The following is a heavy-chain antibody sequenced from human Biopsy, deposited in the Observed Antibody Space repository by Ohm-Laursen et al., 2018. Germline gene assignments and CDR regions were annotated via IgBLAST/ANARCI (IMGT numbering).Heavy chain of an antibody. V-gene: IGHV4-61*01. D-gene: IGHD6-19*01. Sequence: GTLSLTCTVSGASVTSGSYYWGWIRQPPGKGLEWLGYISNIGSTNYNPSLKSRVTISVDTSKNHFSLKLTSVTAADTAVYYCARESALAGDFDSWGQGTLVTVSS. CDR2: ISNIGST. CDR1: GASVTSGSYY. CDR3: ARESALAGDFDS. J-gene: IGHJ4*02.